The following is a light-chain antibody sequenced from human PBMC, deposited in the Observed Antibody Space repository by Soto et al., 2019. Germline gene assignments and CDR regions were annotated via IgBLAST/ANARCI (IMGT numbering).Light chain of an antibody. CDR3: QQYASAPRRT. CDR2: GAS. Sequence: EIVLTQSPGILSLSPGERATLSCRASQSVSNDFLAWYQQKPGQAPRLLIYGASTRATDVPDRFSGSGSGADFTLTISRLEPEDFAVYYCQQYASAPRRTFGQGTKLDIK. J-gene: IGKJ1*01. V-gene: IGKV3-20*01. CDR1: QSVSNDF.